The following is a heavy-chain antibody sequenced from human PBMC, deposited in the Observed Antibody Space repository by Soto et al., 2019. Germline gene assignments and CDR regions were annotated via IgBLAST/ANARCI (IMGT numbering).Heavy chain of an antibody. CDR1: GFIFNEYG. CDR2: IWYDGSNK. Sequence: GGSLRVSCAASGFIFNEYGMHWVRQAPGKGLEWVAVIWYDGSNKYYADSVKGRFTFSRDNSKNTMSLQMNSLRDEDTAVYFCARDSNWSSDYWGQGTLVTVSS. J-gene: IGHJ4*02. D-gene: IGHD1-1*01. CDR3: ARDSNWSSDY. V-gene: IGHV3-33*01.